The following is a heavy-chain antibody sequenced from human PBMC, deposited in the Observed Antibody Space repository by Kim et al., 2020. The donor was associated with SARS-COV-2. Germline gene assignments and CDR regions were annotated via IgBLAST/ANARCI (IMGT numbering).Heavy chain of an antibody. Sequence: ASVKVSCKASGYTFTSYDINWVRQATGQGLEWMGWMNPNSGNTGYAQKFQGRVTMTRNTSISTAYMELSSLRSEDTAVYYCARAALAYSSGPNWFDPWGQGTLVTVSS. CDR3: ARAALAYSSGPNWFDP. CDR1: GYTFTSYD. D-gene: IGHD6-19*01. CDR2: MNPNSGNT. V-gene: IGHV1-8*01. J-gene: IGHJ5*02.